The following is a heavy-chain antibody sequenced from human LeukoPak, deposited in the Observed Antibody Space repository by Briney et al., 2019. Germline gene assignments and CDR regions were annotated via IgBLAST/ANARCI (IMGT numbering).Heavy chain of an antibody. D-gene: IGHD3/OR15-3a*01. V-gene: IGHV1-2*02. CDR2: VNPNNGGT. J-gene: IGHJ3*02. CDR1: GHTFTDYS. Sequence: GASVKVSCKASGHTFTDYSMHWVRQAPGQGLEWMGWVNPNNGGTNYAQKFQGRVTMTRDTSISTAYMELSRLTSEDTAVYYCVRERSINLDPFVFDMWGQGTMVTVSS. CDR3: VRERSINLDPFVFDM.